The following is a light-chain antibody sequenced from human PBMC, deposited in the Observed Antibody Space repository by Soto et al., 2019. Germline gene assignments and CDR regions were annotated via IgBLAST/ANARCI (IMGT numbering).Light chain of an antibody. CDR2: KAS. Sequence: DIQMTQSPSTLSGSVGGRVTITCRASQTISSWLAWYQQKPGKAPKLLIYKASTLKSGVPSRFSGSGSGTEFTLTISSLQPEDFGTYYCQQLNSYALTFGGGTKVDIK. CDR3: QQLNSYALT. CDR1: QTISSW. V-gene: IGKV1-5*03. J-gene: IGKJ4*01.